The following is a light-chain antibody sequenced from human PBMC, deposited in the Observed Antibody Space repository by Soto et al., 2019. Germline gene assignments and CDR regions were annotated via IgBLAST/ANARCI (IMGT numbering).Light chain of an antibody. CDR2: DAS. CDR3: QQYSHLIT. CDR1: QDISNY. V-gene: IGKV1-33*01. Sequence: DIQMTQSPSSLFASVGERVTTTCQASQDISNYLNWYQQKLGKAPKLLIYDASNLETGVPSRFSGSGSGTDFTFTISSLQPEDIATYYCQQYSHLITFGQGTRLEIK. J-gene: IGKJ5*01.